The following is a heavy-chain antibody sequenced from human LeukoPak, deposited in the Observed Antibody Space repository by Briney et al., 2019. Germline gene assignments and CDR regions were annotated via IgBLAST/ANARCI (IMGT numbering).Heavy chain of an antibody. CDR1: GFTFSSYS. Sequence: PGGSLRLSCAASGFTFSSYSMNWVRQAPGKGLEWVSYISSSSTIYYADSVKGRFTISRDNAKNSLYLQMNSLRAEGTAVYYCARDSGYWGQGTLVTVSS. CDR2: ISSSSTI. J-gene: IGHJ4*02. CDR3: ARDSGY. V-gene: IGHV3-48*01. D-gene: IGHD3-10*01.